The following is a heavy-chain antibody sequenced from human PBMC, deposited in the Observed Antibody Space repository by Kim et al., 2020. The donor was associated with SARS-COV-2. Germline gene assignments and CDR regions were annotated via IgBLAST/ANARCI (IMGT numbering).Heavy chain of an antibody. CDR3: ARLVIDVQYGCSDTTDCPAHLFH. CDR2: IHPTDSNT. J-gene: IGHJ4*02. V-gene: IGHV5-10-1*01. CDR1: GDTFTKYW. Sequence: GESLKISCQASGDTFTKYWISWVRQSPGKGLEWMGRIHPTDSNTHYSPSFQGHVTFSVDKASSTAYLQWTGLKASDTATYYCARLVIDVQYGCSDTTDCPAHLFHWGQGTRVTVSS. D-gene: IGHD2-2*01.